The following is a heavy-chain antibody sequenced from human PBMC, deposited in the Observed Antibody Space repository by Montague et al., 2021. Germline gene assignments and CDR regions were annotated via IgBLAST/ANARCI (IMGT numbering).Heavy chain of an antibody. V-gene: IGHV4-39*01. CDR3: ARSLYCIGGRCYSGFDP. D-gene: IGHD2-15*01. Sequence: SETLSLTCTVSGGSISSNSYCWAWIRQPPGKGLEYVGTTFNTGSTYYSPSLKSRLTISVDTSKNQFSLRLSAVTAADTAVYYCARSLYCIGGRCYSGFDPWGQGTTVTVSS. J-gene: IGHJ5*02. CDR1: GGSISSNSYC. CDR2: TFNTGST.